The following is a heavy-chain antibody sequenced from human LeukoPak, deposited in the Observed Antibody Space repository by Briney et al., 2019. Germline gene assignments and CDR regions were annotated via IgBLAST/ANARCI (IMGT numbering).Heavy chain of an antibody. J-gene: IGHJ4*02. CDR1: GITLSNYG. CDR2: ISGSGGGT. Sequence: GALRLSCAVSGITLSNYGMSWVRQAPGKGLEWVAGISGSGGGTNYADSVKGRFTISRDNLKNTLYLQMNSLRAEDTAVYFCAKRGVVIRVILVGFHKEAYYFDSWGQGALVTVSS. D-gene: IGHD3-22*01. CDR3: AKRGVVIRVILVGFHKEAYYFDS. V-gene: IGHV3-23*01.